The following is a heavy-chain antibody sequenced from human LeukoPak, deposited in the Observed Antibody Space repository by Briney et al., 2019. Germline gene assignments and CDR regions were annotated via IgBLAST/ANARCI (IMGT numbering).Heavy chain of an antibody. CDR1: GFTFSSYT. Sequence: GGSLRLSCAASGFTFSSYTMNWVRQAPGKGLEWVSSISTSSIYIYYADSVKGRFTISRDNAKNSLYLQMNSLRAEDTAVYYCARLHVKFYCSGGSCYPGHWGQGTLVTVSS. J-gene: IGHJ4*02. V-gene: IGHV3-21*04. CDR2: ISTSSIYI. D-gene: IGHD2-15*01. CDR3: ARLHVKFYCSGGSCYPGH.